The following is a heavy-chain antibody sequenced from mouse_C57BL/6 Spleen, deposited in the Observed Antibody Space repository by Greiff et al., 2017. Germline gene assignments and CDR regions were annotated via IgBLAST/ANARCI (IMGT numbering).Heavy chain of an antibody. CDR3: TRKEDSSGFDY. D-gene: IGHD3-2*02. Sequence: EVKVVESGEGLVKPGGSLKLSCAASGFTFSSYAMTWVRQTPEKRLEWVAYISSGGDYIYYADTVKGRSTISRDNDRHTLYLQMSRRKSEDTAMYYCTRKEDSSGFDYWGQGTTLTVSA. CDR2: ISSGGDYI. J-gene: IGHJ2*01. V-gene: IGHV5-9-1*02. CDR1: GFTFSSYA.